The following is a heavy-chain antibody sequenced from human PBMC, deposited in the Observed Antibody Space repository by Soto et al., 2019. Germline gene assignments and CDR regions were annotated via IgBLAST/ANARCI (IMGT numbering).Heavy chain of an antibody. V-gene: IGHV1-69*01. CDR2: IIPILTTP. Sequence: QVQLVQSGAEVKKPGSSVKFSCKASGGTFSIYGFSWVRQAPGQGPEWIGGIIPILTTPNYAQKFQCRVTSVADESKTTVYVELSSLKFEETAVYYCATSVGIAPTGEDGMDVWGQGASVTVSS. CDR1: GGTFSIYG. CDR3: ATSVGIAPTGEDGMDV. J-gene: IGHJ6*02. D-gene: IGHD2-8*02.